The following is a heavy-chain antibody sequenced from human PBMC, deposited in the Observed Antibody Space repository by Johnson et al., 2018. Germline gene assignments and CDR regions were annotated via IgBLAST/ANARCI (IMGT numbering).Heavy chain of an antibody. Sequence: QVQLQESGAEVKKPGSSVKVSCKASGGTFSSYAISWVRQAPGQGLEWMGGIIPIFGTANYAQKFQGRVIMTRDTSTTTVYMELSSLRSEDTAVYYCARDVLTGYIRSYGMDVWGQGTTVTVSS. D-gene: IGHD3-9*01. V-gene: IGHV1-69*06. CDR2: IIPIFGTA. CDR1: GGTFSSYA. CDR3: ARDVLTGYIRSYGMDV. J-gene: IGHJ6*02.